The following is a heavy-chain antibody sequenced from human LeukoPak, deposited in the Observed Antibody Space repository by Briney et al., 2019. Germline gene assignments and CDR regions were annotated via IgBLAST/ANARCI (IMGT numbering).Heavy chain of an antibody. V-gene: IGHV4-39*07. CDR3: ARYGNSAVY. CDR2: IHYTGTT. D-gene: IGHD4-23*01. J-gene: IGHJ4*02. Sequence: SETLSLTCTVSGGSISNSRHYWAWIRQPPGKGLDWIGTIHYTGTTYYNPSLRSRVSISVDRSTNQFSLRVSPVTAADTAVYYCARYGNSAVYWGQGTLVTVSS. CDR1: GGSISNSRHY.